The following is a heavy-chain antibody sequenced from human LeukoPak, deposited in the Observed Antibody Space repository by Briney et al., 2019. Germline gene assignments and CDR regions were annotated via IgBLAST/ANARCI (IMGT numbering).Heavy chain of an antibody. J-gene: IGHJ2*01. CDR3: ATLKYGSSYFDL. CDR2: IRSSYAT. Sequence: GGSLRLPCAASGFTFSGSNMHWVRQASGKGLEWLGLIRSSYATAYAASVKGRFTISRDDSMNTAFLQMNSLKTEDTAVYYCATLKYGSSYFDLWGRGTLVTVSS. D-gene: IGHD2-2*01. CDR1: GFTFSGSN. V-gene: IGHV3-73*01.